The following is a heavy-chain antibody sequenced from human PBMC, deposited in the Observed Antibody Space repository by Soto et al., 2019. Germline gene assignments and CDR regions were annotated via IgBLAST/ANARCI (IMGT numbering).Heavy chain of an antibody. CDR1: GYTLTELS. Sequence: ASVKVSCKVSGYTLTELSMHWVRQAPGKGLERMGGFDPEDGETIYAQKFQGRVTMTEDTSTDTAYIELSSLRSEDTAVYYCAGVRFGNYYSYYMDVWGKGIMVTVSS. D-gene: IGHD3-10*01. J-gene: IGHJ6*03. CDR2: FDPEDGET. CDR3: AGVRFGNYYSYYMDV. V-gene: IGHV1-24*01.